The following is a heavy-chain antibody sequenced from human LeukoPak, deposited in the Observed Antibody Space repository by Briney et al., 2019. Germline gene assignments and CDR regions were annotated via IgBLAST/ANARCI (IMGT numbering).Heavy chain of an antibody. V-gene: IGHV4-31*03. CDR3: ASGACGGDCYSVSGAFDI. CDR2: IYYSGST. Sequence: SETLSLTCTVSGGSISSGGYYWSWLRQHPGKGLEWIGYIYYSGSTYYNPSLKSRVTISVDTSKNQFSLKLSSVTAADTAVYYCASGACGGDCYSVSGAFDIWGQGTMVTVSS. D-gene: IGHD2-21*02. J-gene: IGHJ3*02. CDR1: GGSISSGGYY.